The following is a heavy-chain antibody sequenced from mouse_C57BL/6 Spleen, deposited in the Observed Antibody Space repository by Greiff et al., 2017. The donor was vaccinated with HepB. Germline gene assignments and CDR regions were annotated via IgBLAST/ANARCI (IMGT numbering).Heavy chain of an antibody. CDR3: ARGGDSNYPWYFDV. D-gene: IGHD2-5*01. CDR2: IYPGDGDT. Sequence: QVQLQQSGPELVKPGASVKISCKASGYAFSSSWMNWVKQRPGKGLEWIGRIYPGDGDTNYNGKFKGKATLTADKSSSTAYMQLSSLTSEDSAVYLCARGGDSNYPWYFDVWGTGTTVTVSS. V-gene: IGHV1-82*01. CDR1: GYAFSSSW. J-gene: IGHJ1*03.